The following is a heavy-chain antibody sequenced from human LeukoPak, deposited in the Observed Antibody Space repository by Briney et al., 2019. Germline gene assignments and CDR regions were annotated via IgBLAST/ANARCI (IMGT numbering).Heavy chain of an antibody. CDR2: ISSSSSYT. Sequence: GGSLRLSCAASGFTFSSYSMNWVRRAPGKGLEWVSSISSSSSYTYYADSVRGRFTISRDNAKNSLYLQMNSLRAEDTAVYYCARGTTGGYSPSHWGQGTLVTVSS. CDR1: GFTFSSYS. CDR3: ARGTTGGYSPSH. V-gene: IGHV3-21*01. J-gene: IGHJ4*02. D-gene: IGHD5-12*01.